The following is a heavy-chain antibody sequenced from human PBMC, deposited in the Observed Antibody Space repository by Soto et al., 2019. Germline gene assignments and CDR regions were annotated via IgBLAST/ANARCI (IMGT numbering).Heavy chain of an antibody. Sequence: QLQLQESGPGLVKPSETLSLTCTVSGGSISKSNYYWGWIRQPPGKGLEWIGSIYYSGSTSYNSSLKSGATISVETSKNPFSLRLSSVTAADTAVYYCASPTLGAFDIWGQGTKVTVSS. V-gene: IGHV4-39*01. J-gene: IGHJ3*02. CDR1: GGSISKSNYY. D-gene: IGHD3-16*01. CDR2: IYYSGST. CDR3: ASPTLGAFDI.